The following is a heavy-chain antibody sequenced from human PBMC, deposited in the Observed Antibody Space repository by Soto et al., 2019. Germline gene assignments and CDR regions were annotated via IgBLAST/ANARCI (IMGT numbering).Heavy chain of an antibody. J-gene: IGHJ6*02. Sequence: QVQLVQSGAEVKKPGSSVKVSCKASGGTFSSYAISWVRQAPGQGLEWMGGIIPIFGTANYAQKFQGRVTITADEYTSTAYMELSSLRSEDTAVYYCASREGFRAGTHYYGMDVWGQGTTVTGSS. D-gene: IGHD6-19*01. V-gene: IGHV1-69*01. CDR2: IIPIFGTA. CDR1: GGTFSSYA. CDR3: ASREGFRAGTHYYGMDV.